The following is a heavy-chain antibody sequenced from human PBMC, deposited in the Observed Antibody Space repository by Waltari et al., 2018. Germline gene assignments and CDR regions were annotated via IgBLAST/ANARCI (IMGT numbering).Heavy chain of an antibody. CDR3: AKDDYGDEYFQH. D-gene: IGHD4-17*01. Sequence: QVQLVGSGGGVVQPGGSLRLPCTAAGYTLRDYAMHWVRQAPGQGLEWVALISHDATKKNYAQSLQGRFTISRDNSRNTLYLEINNVRVADTALYYCAKDDYGDEYFQHWGQGTLVTVSS. CDR1: GYTLRDYA. CDR2: ISHDATKK. J-gene: IGHJ1*01. V-gene: IGHV3-30*18.